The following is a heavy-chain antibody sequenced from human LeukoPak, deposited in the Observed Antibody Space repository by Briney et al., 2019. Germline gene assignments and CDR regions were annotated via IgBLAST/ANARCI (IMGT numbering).Heavy chain of an antibody. V-gene: IGHV4-59*01. Sequence: TSETLSLTCTVSDDSISNDYWSWIRQPPGKGLEWIGYIFYSGSTNYNPSLKGRLTISLDTSKKQLSLKLSSVTAADTAVYYCARAKKGVAGLFDYWGQGTLVTVSS. CDR1: DDSISNDY. D-gene: IGHD6-19*01. CDR3: ARAKKGVAGLFDY. CDR2: IFYSGST. J-gene: IGHJ4*02.